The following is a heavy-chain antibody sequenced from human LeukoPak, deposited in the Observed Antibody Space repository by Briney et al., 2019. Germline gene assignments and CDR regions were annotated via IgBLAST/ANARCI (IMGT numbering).Heavy chain of an antibody. CDR3: ARDFPSYYFDY. J-gene: IGHJ4*02. CDR2: ISYDGSNK. V-gene: IGHV3-30-3*01. CDR1: GFTFSSYA. Sequence: PGGSLRLSCAASGFTFSSYAMHWVRQAPGKGLEWVAVISYDGSNKYYADSVKGRFTISRDNSKNTLYLQMNSLRAEDTAVYYCARDFPSYYFDYWGQGTLVTVSS.